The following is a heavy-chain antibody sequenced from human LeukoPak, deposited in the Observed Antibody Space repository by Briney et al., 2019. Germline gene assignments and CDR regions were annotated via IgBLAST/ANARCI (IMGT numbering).Heavy chain of an antibody. D-gene: IGHD1-26*01. CDR1: GYTFTNYA. J-gene: IGHJ4*02. CDR3: ARGRGSYSLDY. V-gene: IGHV1-3*01. CDR2: INAGNGHT. Sequence: ASVKVSCKASGYTFTNYAVDWVGQAPGQRLEWMGWINAGNGHTKSSQTFQATVTITSDTSARTAYMELSSLRSEDTAVYYCARGRGSYSLDYWGQGTLVTVSS.